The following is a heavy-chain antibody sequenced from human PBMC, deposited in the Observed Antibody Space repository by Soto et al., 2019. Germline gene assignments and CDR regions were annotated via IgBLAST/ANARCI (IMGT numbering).Heavy chain of an antibody. V-gene: IGHV1-18*01. D-gene: IGHD2-2*02. CDR2: ISAYNGNT. J-gene: IGHJ5*02. CDR1: GYTFTSYG. Sequence: ASVKVSCKASGYTFTSYGISWVRQAPGQGLEWMGWISAYNGNTNYAQKLQGRVTMTTDTSTSTAYMELRSLRSDDTAVYYCARGPGYCSSTSCYRPRDWFDPWGQGILVTVSS. CDR3: ARGPGYCSSTSCYRPRDWFDP.